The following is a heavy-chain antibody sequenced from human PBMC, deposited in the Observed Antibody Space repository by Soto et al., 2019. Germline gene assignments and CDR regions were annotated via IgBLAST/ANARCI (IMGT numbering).Heavy chain of an antibody. V-gene: IGHV3-33*01. J-gene: IGHJ3*02. CDR3: ARGGNIVLMVYGPDAFDI. D-gene: IGHD2-8*01. CDR2: IWYDGSNK. Sequence: GGSLKLSCAASGFTLSSYGMHWVRQAPGKGLEWVAVIWYDGSNKYYADSVKGRFTISRDNSKNTLYLQMNSLRAEDTAVYYCARGGNIVLMVYGPDAFDIWGQGTMVTVSS. CDR1: GFTLSSYG.